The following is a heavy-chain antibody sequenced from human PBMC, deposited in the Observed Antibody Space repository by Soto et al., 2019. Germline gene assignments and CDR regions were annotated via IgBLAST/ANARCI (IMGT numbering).Heavy chain of an antibody. Sequence: GGSLRLSCAASGFTLGPFWMHWVRQAPGKGLVWVSRINGDVTFTDYADSVKGRFTVSRDNARNTLYLQMNSLRAEDTAVYFCAAALSGDPYPLDYWGQGTLVTVSS. CDR3: AAALSGDPYPLDY. CDR1: GFTLGPFW. CDR2: INGDVTFT. D-gene: IGHD7-27*01. J-gene: IGHJ4*02. V-gene: IGHV3-74*01.